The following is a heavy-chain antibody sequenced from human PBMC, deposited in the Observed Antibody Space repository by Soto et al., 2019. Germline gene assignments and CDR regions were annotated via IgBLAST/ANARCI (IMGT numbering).Heavy chain of an antibody. CDR1: GGTFSSYA. D-gene: IGHD6-19*01. J-gene: IGHJ6*02. Sequence: ASVKVSCKASGGTFSSYAISWVRQAPGQGLEWMGGIIPIFGTANYAQKFQGRVTITADESTTTAYMELSSLRSEDTAVYYCARAPGYSSGWYDSLSYYYGMDVWGQGTTVTVSS. CDR3: ARAPGYSSGWYDSLSYYYGMDV. V-gene: IGHV1-69*13. CDR2: IIPIFGTA.